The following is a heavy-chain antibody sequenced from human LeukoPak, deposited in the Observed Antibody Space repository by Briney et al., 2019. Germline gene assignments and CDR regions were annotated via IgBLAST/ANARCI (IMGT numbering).Heavy chain of an antibody. D-gene: IGHD3-9*01. CDR2: ISGSGGST. J-gene: IGHJ1*01. V-gene: IGHV3-23*01. Sequence: PGGSLRLSCAASGFTFSSYAISWVRQAPGKGLEWVSAISGSGGSTYYADSVKGRFTISRDNSKNTLYLQMNSLRAEDTAVYYCAKDFTPFTRLRYFDWLTSEYFQHWGQGTLVTVSS. CDR1: GFTFSSYA. CDR3: AKDFTPFTRLRYFDWLTSEYFQH.